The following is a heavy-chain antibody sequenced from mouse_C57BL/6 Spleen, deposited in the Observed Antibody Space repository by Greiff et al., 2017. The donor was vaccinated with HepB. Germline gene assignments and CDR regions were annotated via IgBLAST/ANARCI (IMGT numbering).Heavy chain of an antibody. CDR1: GYTFTSYW. CDR2: IYPGSGST. J-gene: IGHJ4*01. Sequence: VQLQQSGAELVKPGASVKMSCKASGYTFTSYWITWVKQRPGQGLEWIGDIYPGSGSTNYNEKFKSKATLTVDTSSSTSYMQLSSLTSEDSAVYYCARGGLGGAMDYWGQGTSVTVSS. CDR3: ARGGLGGAMDY. D-gene: IGHD3-1*01. V-gene: IGHV1-55*01.